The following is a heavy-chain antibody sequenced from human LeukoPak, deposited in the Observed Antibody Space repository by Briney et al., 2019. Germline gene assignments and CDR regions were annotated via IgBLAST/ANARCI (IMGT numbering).Heavy chain of an antibody. J-gene: IGHJ2*01. V-gene: IGHV4-59*01. CDR2: VYSNGNT. D-gene: IGHD3-16*01. CDR3: ASGTFDGPLYGTYWYFHV. Sequence: SETLSLTCTVSGGSINDNYWTWIRQPPGKGLEWIGYVYSNGNTNYSPSLKSRVTMSIDTSKNQFSLKVTSVTAADTAVYYCASGTFDGPLYGTYWYFHVWGRGTLVTVSS. CDR1: GGSINDNY.